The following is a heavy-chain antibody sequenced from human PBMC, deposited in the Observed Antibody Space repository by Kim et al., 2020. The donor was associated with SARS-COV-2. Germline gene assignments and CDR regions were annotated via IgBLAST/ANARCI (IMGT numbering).Heavy chain of an antibody. CDR2: ISGSGGNT. CDR3: AKVEYSSSWYVGSYGMDV. J-gene: IGHJ6*02. Sequence: GGSLRLSCAASGFTFSNYAMTWVRQAPGRGLEWVSTISGSGGNTYHADSVKGRFTISRDTSKNTLYLQMNSLRAEDTAVYYCAKVEYSSSWYVGSYGMDVGGQGTTVTVSS. CDR1: GFTFSNYA. V-gene: IGHV3-23*01. D-gene: IGHD6-13*01.